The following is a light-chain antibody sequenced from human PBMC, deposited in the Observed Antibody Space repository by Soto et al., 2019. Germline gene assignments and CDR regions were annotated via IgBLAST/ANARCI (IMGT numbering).Light chain of an antibody. Sequence: AIQLTQSPSSLSASVGDRVTITCRASQGISSALAWYQQKPGKAPKLLIYDASSLESGVPSRFSGSGSGTDFTLTISSPQHEDFATYYCQQFNNYPWTFGQGTKVEIK. J-gene: IGKJ1*01. CDR3: QQFNNYPWT. V-gene: IGKV1D-13*01. CDR1: QGISSA. CDR2: DAS.